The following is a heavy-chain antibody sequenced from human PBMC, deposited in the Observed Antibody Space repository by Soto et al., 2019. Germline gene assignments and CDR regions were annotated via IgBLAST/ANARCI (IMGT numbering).Heavy chain of an antibody. V-gene: IGHV4-59*01. CDR1: EGTIGNSG. J-gene: IGHJ5*02. D-gene: IGHD3-10*01. CDR2: FYYSGST. Sequence: TAFEGTIGNSGGRWILQTQGKGLEWIGYFYYSGSTNYNPSLKSRVTISVDTSKNQFSLKLSSVTAADTAVYYCERARMDYYGSGSNLPLDPSGQRTLVTVSS. CDR3: ERARMDYYGSGSNLPLDP.